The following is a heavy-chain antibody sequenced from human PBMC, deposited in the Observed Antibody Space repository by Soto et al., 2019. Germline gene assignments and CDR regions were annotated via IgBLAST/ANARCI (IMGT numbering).Heavy chain of an antibody. Sequence: GGSLRLSCAASGFTFSNAWMNWVRQAPGKGLEWVGRIKSKTDGGTTDYAAPVKGRFTISRDDSKNRLYLQMNSLKTEDTAVYYCTTEEHEISRHSSSWYMRRKFDYWGQGTLVTVSS. CDR1: GFTFSNAW. J-gene: IGHJ4*02. CDR3: TTEEHEISRHSSSWYMRRKFDY. V-gene: IGHV3-15*07. CDR2: IKSKTDGGTT. D-gene: IGHD6-13*01.